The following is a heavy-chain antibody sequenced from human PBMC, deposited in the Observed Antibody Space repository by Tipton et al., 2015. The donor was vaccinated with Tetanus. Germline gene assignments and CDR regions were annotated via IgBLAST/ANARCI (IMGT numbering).Heavy chain of an antibody. CDR2: ISYDGSNK. V-gene: IGHV3-30*18. D-gene: IGHD3-22*01. CDR3: AKGAYYYDSSGYYLLDY. J-gene: IGHJ4*02. Sequence: QVQLVQSGGGVVQPGGSLRLSCAASGFIFSSSVFHWVRQAPGKGLEWVGVISYDGSNKYYADSVKGRFTISRDNSKNTLYLQMNSLRGEDTAVYYCAKGAYYYDSSGYYLLDYWGQGTLVTVSS. CDR1: GFIFSSSV.